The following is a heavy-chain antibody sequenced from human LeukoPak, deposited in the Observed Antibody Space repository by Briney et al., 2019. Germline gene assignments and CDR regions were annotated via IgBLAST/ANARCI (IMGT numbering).Heavy chain of an antibody. CDR2: IYYSGST. D-gene: IGHD3-3*01. CDR1: GGSISSYY. CDR3: ARGGEYYDFWSGYKTEYYFDY. Sequence: SETLSLTCTVSGGSISSYYWSWLRQPPGKGLEWIGYIYYSGSTNYNPSLKSRVTISVDTSKNQFSLKLSSVTAADTVVYYCARGGEYYDFWSGYKTEYYFDYWGQGTLVTVSS. J-gene: IGHJ4*02. V-gene: IGHV4-59*01.